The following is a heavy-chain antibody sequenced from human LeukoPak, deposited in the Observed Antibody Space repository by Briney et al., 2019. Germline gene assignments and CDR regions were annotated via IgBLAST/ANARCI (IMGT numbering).Heavy chain of an antibody. CDR3: ARVGGYYYYYYGMDV. Sequence: GGSLRLSCAASGFTFSSYGMHWVREAPGKGVGGVAVISYDGSNKYYADSVKGRFTISRDNSKNTLYLQMNSLRAEDTAVYYCARVGGYYYYYYGMDVWGQGTTVTVSS. CDR1: GFTFSSYG. J-gene: IGHJ6*02. V-gene: IGHV3-30*03. CDR2: ISYDGSNK. D-gene: IGHD5-12*01.